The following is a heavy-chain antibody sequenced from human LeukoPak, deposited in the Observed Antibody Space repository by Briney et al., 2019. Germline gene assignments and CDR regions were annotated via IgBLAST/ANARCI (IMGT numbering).Heavy chain of an antibody. D-gene: IGHD3-10*01. Sequence: SQTLSLTCTVSGDSISSADYYWTWIRQPPGKGLELVGFIYYSGSTKYNPSLKSRVTISAATSKNQFSLRVSSVTAADTAVYYCARRSDRSGSPLRNWGQGTLVTVSS. CDR2: IYYSGST. CDR3: ARRSDRSGSPLRN. CDR1: GDSISSADYY. J-gene: IGHJ4*02. V-gene: IGHV4-30-4*08.